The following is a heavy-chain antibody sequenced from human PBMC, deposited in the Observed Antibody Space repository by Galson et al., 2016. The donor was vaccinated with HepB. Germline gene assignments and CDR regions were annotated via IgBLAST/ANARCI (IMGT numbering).Heavy chain of an antibody. Sequence: SVKVSCKASGGTFNNYAISWVRQAPGQGLEWMGGIIPILGGANYAQNFQGRVTITADKSTSTAYLELSSLTSDDTAVYYCAKARLPASSINYHGLDVWGQGTTVTV. CDR2: IIPILGGA. CDR1: GGTFNNYA. V-gene: IGHV1-69*10. J-gene: IGHJ6*02. CDR3: AKARLPASSINYHGLDV. D-gene: IGHD6-6*01.